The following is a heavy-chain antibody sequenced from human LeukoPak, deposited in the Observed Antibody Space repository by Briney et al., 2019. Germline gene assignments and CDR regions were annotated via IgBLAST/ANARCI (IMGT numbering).Heavy chain of an antibody. CDR3: ARVKPLVGAAYYYAMDV. Sequence: SSETLSLTCTVSGGSISSYYWNWIRQPPGKGLEWIGYIYYRGSTNYNPSLKSRVTISVDTSKNQFSLKLSTVTAADTAVYYCARVKPLVGAAYYYAMDVWGPGTTVTVSS. V-gene: IGHV4-59*01. D-gene: IGHD1-26*01. CDR2: IYYRGST. CDR1: GGSISSYY. J-gene: IGHJ6*02.